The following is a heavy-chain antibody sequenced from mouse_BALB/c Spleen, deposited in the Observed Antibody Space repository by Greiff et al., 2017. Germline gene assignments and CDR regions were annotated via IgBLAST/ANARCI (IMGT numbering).Heavy chain of an antibody. V-gene: IGHV5-6-5*01. J-gene: IGHJ2*01. D-gene: IGHD1-1*01. CDR1: GFTFSSYA. CDR3: ARGGVVEDYFDY. Sequence: EVKLMESGGGLVKPGGSLKLSCAASGFTFSSYAMSWVRQTPEKRLEWVASISSGGSTYYPDSVKGRFTISRDNARNILYLQMSSLRSEDTAMYYCARGGVVEDYFDYWGQGTTLTVSS. CDR2: ISSGGST.